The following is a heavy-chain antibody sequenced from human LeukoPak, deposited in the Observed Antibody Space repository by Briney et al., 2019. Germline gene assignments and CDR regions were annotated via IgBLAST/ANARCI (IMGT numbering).Heavy chain of an antibody. D-gene: IGHD6-13*01. J-gene: IGHJ4*02. CDR2: ISGSGGST. CDR3: ARGAAAAGYFDY. Sequence: GGTLRLSCAASGFTFSSYGMSWVRQAPGKGLEWVSAISGSGGSTYYADSVKGRFTISRDNAKNSLYLQMNSLRAEDTALYYCARGAAAAGYFDYWGQGTLVTVSS. CDR1: GFTFSSYG. V-gene: IGHV3-23*01.